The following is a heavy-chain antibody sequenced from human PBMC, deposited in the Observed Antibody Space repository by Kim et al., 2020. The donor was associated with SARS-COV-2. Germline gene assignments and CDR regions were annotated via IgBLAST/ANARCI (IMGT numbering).Heavy chain of an antibody. CDR3: TTDHVLLWFGEPWKDY. J-gene: IGHJ4*02. V-gene: IGHV3-15*01. CDR1: GFTFSNAW. D-gene: IGHD3-10*01. Sequence: GGSLRLSCAASGFTFSNAWMSWVRQAPGKGLEWVGRIKSKTDGGTTDYAAPVKGRFTISRDDSKNTLYLQMNSLKTEDTAVYYCTTDHVLLWFGEPWKDYWGQGTLVTVSS. CDR2: IKSKTDGGTT.